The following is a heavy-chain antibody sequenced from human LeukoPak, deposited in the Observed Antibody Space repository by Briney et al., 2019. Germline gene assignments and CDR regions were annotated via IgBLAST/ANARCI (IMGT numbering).Heavy chain of an antibody. CDR1: GGTFNNYA. D-gene: IGHD5-18*01. V-gene: IGHV1-69*13. CDR3: ARVTHTELSTWFDP. J-gene: IGHJ5*02. CDR2: IIPIFGSS. Sequence: SVKVPCKASGGTFNNYAINWVRQAPGQGLEWMGGIIPIFGSSNYAQKFQGRVTITADESTTTAYMELSSLRSEDTAVYYCARVTHTELSTWFDPWGQGTLVTVSS.